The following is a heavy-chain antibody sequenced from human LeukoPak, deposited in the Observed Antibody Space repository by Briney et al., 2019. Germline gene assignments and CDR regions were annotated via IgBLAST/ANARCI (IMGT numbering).Heavy chain of an antibody. CDR1: GYTFTSYY. CDR3: ATEGYYDSSGYYTDY. D-gene: IGHD3-22*01. Sequence: GASVKVSCKASGYTFTSYYMHCVRQAPGQGLEWMGIINPSGGSTRYAQKFQGRVTMTEDTSTDTAYMELSSLRSEDTAVYYCATEGYYDSSGYYTDYWGQGTLVTVSS. V-gene: IGHV1-46*01. J-gene: IGHJ4*02. CDR2: INPSGGST.